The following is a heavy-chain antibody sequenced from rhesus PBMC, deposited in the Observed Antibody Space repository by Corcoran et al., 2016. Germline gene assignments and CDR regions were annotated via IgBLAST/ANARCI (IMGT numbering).Heavy chain of an antibody. J-gene: IGHJ3*01. V-gene: IGHV4-169*02. CDR1: GGSISSSY. CDR3: AREYYDRGYYTRDAFDF. CDR2: IYGSGSST. Sequence: QLQLQESGPGLVKPSETLSVTCAVSGGSISSSYWSWIRQAPGKGLEWIGYIYGSGSSTNYNPSLKSRVTLSVDTSKNQLSLKLSSVTTADTAVDYCAREYYDRGYYTRDAFDFWGQGLRVTVSS. D-gene: IGHD3-28*01.